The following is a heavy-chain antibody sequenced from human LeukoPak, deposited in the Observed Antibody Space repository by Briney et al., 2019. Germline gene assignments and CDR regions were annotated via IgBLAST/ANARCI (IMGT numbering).Heavy chain of an antibody. CDR3: AKDRRFLFSGYDYFDY. J-gene: IGHJ4*02. Sequence: GRSLRLSCAASGFTFSSYGMHWVRQAPGKGLEWVAFIRYDGSNKYYADSVKGRFTISRDNSKNTLYLQMNSLRAEDTAVYYCAKDRRFLFSGYDYFDYWGQGTLVTVSS. CDR1: GFTFSSYG. V-gene: IGHV3-30*02. CDR2: IRYDGSNK. D-gene: IGHD5-12*01.